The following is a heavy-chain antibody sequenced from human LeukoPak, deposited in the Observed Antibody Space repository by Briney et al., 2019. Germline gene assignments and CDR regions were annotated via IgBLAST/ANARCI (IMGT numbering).Heavy chain of an antibody. J-gene: IGHJ5*02. CDR2: IYTGGST. CDR3: ARHSGNRAVPAAFMFDP. Sequence: SETLSLTCTVSGCTISSYYWSWIRQPPGKGLEWIGYIYTGGSTNYNPSLKSRVIISVDTSKNQFSQKLSSVTAADTAVYYCARHSGNRAVPAAFMFDPWGQGTLVTVSS. CDR1: GCTISSYY. V-gene: IGHV4-4*09. D-gene: IGHD2-2*01.